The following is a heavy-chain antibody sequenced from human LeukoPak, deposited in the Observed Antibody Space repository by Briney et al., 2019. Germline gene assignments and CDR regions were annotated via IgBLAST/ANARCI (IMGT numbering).Heavy chain of an antibody. D-gene: IGHD3-22*01. CDR3: AKDLADTYYYDSSGYSPLFDY. CDR1: GFTFSSYA. CDR2: ISGSGGGT. Sequence: GGSLRLSCAASGFTFSSYAMSWVRQAPGKGLEWVSAISGSGGGTYYADSVKGRFTISRDNSKNTLYLQMNSLRAEDTAVYYCAKDLADTYYYDSSGYSPLFDYWGQGTLVTVSS. V-gene: IGHV3-23*01. J-gene: IGHJ4*02.